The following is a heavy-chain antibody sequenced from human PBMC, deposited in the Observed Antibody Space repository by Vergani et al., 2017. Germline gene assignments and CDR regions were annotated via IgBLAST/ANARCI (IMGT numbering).Heavy chain of an antibody. Sequence: EVQLVESGGGLVKPGGSLRLSCAASGFSFSSYSMNWVRQAPGKGLEWVASISGSSSYVFYRDSVEGRFTITRDNAKKSVYLQMNSLRAEDTAMYFCARAPPGISFFYYYYYMDVWGKGTTVTVSS. CDR2: ISGSSSYV. D-gene: IGHD6-6*01. J-gene: IGHJ6*03. CDR3: ARAPPGISFFYYYYYMDV. CDR1: GFSFSSYS. V-gene: IGHV3-21*02.